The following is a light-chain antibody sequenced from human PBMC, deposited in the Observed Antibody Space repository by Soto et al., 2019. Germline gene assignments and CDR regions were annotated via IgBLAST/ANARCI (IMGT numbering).Light chain of an antibody. Sequence: QSVLTQPPSASGTPGQRVTISCSGSSSNIGSKYVYWYQQLPGTAPKLLIYRNNQRPSGVPDRFSGSKSGTSASLAISGLRSEDAAEYYCAAWDDSLSGYVFGTGTKVTVL. CDR1: SSNIGSKY. V-gene: IGLV1-47*01. CDR3: AAWDDSLSGYV. CDR2: RNN. J-gene: IGLJ1*01.